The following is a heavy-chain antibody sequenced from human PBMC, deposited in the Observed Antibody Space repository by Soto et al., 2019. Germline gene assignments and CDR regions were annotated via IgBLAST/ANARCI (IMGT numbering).Heavy chain of an antibody. CDR1: GFTFSDYY. Sequence: QVQLVESGGGLVKPGGSLRLSCAASGFTFSDYYMSWIRQAPGKGLEWVSYIGPSSSYTNYADSVKGRVTISRDNTKNSLYLQMNSLRAEDTAVYYCARVVRLMLYSDYWGQGTLVTVSS. J-gene: IGHJ4*02. CDR2: IGPSSSYT. CDR3: ARVVRLMLYSDY. V-gene: IGHV3-11*06. D-gene: IGHD2-8*01.